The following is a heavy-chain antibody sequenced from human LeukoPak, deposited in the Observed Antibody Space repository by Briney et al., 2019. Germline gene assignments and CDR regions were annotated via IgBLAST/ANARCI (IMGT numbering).Heavy chain of an antibody. J-gene: IGHJ4*02. CDR3: VEGGAARFDY. CDR2: ISYDGSSK. D-gene: IGHD5-18*01. Sequence: PGRSLRLSCAASGFTFSSYALHWVRQAPGKGLEWVTVISYDGSSKYYADSVKGRFTISRDNSKNTLYLQMNSLRAEDTAVYYCVEGGAARFDYWGQGTLVAVSS. CDR1: GFTFSSYA. V-gene: IGHV3-30*04.